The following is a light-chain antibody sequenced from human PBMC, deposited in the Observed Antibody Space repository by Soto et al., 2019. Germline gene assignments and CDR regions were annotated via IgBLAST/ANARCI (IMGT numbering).Light chain of an antibody. V-gene: IGKV1-39*01. J-gene: IGKJ2*01. CDR3: QQSYSSPQMYT. CDR1: QSISSS. Sequence: DIQMTQSPSSLSASVGDRVTITCRASQSISSSLNWYQQKPGKAPDLLIYPASNLQSGVPSRFSGSESGTDFTLTISSLQPEDFATYYCQQSYSSPQMYTFGQGTKLEIK. CDR2: PAS.